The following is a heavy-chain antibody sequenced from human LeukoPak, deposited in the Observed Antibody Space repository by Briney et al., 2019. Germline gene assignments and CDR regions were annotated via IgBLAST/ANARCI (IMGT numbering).Heavy chain of an antibody. Sequence: PSETLSLTCTVSGGSISSYYWSWIRQPPGKGLEWIGYIYYSGSTNYNPSLKSRVTISVDTSKNQFSLKLSSVTAADTAVYYCAREGNLDGGYDWRNYYYYGMDVWGQGTTVTVSS. CDR3: AREGNLDGGYDWRNYYYYGMDV. V-gene: IGHV4-59*01. CDR1: GGSISSYY. D-gene: IGHD5-12*01. CDR2: IYYSGST. J-gene: IGHJ6*02.